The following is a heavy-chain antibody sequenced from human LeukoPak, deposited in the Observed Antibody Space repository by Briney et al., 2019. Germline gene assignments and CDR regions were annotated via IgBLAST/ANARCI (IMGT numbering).Heavy chain of an antibody. CDR1: GGSFSGYY. J-gene: IGHJ4*02. Sequence: SETLSLTCAVYGGSFSGYYWSWIRQPPGKGLEWIGEINHNGSTNYNPSLKSRVTISVDTSKNQFSLKLSSVTAADTAVYYCARGRPVALIDYWGQGTLVTVSS. CDR2: INHNGST. V-gene: IGHV4-34*01. CDR3: ARGRPVALIDY.